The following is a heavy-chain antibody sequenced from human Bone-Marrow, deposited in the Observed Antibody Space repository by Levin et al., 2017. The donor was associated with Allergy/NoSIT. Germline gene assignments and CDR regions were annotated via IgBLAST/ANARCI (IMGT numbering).Heavy chain of an antibody. CDR2: ISGGGGST. CDR3: AKASGGSCYSGIDY. V-gene: IGHV3-23*01. J-gene: IGHJ4*02. D-gene: IGHD2-15*01. CDR1: GFTFTNYA. Sequence: PGGSLRLSCAASGFTFTNYAMTWVRQAPGKGLEWVSVISGGGGSTYYAGSVKGRFTISRDDSKNTLYLQMNSLRGEDTAVYYCAKASGGSCYSGIDYWGQGTLVTVSS.